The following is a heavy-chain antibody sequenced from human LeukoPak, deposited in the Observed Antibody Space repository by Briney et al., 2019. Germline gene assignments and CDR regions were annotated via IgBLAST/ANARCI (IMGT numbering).Heavy chain of an antibody. V-gene: IGHV4-31*03. Sequence: SETLSLTCTVSGGSISSGGYYWSWIRQHPGKGLEWIGYIYYSGSTYYNPSLKSRVTISVDTSKNQFSLKLSSVTAADTAVYYCARDSGDFSGFDPWGQGTPVTVSS. D-gene: IGHD3/OR15-3a*01. CDR1: GGSISSGGYY. J-gene: IGHJ5*02. CDR2: IYYSGST. CDR3: ARDSGDFSGFDP.